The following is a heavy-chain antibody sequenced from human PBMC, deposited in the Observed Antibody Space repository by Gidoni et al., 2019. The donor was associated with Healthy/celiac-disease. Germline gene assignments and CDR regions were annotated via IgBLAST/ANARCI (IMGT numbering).Heavy chain of an antibody. CDR2: IYYSGST. CDR3: ARDPSGRSGYDY. Sequence: QLQLQESGPGLVKPSETLSLTCTVSGGSISSSSYYWGWIRQPPGKGLEWIGSIYYSGSTYYNPSLKSRVTISVDTSKNQCSLKLSSVTAADTAVYYCARDPSGRSGYDYWGQGTLVTVSS. CDR1: GGSISSSSYY. D-gene: IGHD5-12*01. V-gene: IGHV4-39*07. J-gene: IGHJ4*02.